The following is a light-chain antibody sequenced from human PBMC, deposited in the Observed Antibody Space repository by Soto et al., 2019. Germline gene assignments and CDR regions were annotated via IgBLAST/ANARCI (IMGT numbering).Light chain of an antibody. V-gene: IGKV1-39*01. Sequence: DIQMTQSPSSLSASVGDRVTITCRASQTISTYLNWYQQKPGKAPKLLIDAVSSLQSGVPSRFSGSGSGTDFTLTISSLQPEDFATYYCLQTYSTVIFTIGPGTKVDFK. J-gene: IGKJ3*01. CDR2: AVS. CDR1: QTISTY. CDR3: LQTYSTVIFT.